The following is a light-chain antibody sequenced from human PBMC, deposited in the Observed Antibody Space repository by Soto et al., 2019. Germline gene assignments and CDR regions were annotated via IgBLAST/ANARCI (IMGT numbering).Light chain of an antibody. CDR2: DAS. J-gene: IGKJ1*01. V-gene: IGKV3D-15*01. CDR1: QSVSSY. CDR3: QQYNNWPPWT. Sequence: EIVLTQSPATLSGSAGERARVWCRASQSVSSYLAWYQQKPGQAPRLLXYDASSRVAGIPARFSGSGSGTEFTLTISSLQSEDFAVYYCQQYNNWPPWTFGQGTMVDIK.